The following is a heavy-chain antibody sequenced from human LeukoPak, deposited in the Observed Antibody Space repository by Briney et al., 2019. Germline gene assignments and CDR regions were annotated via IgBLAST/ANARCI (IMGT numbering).Heavy chain of an antibody. CDR2: ISSGRHTI. Sequence: GGSLRLSCAASGFTVSSNYMSWVRQAPGKGLEWVSYISSGRHTIYYADSVKGRFTISRDNAKNTLYLQMNSLRVEDTAVYYCATISGRFDYFDYWGQGTLVTVSS. CDR3: ATISGRFDYFDY. J-gene: IGHJ4*02. V-gene: IGHV3-48*01. D-gene: IGHD1-26*01. CDR1: GFTVSSNY.